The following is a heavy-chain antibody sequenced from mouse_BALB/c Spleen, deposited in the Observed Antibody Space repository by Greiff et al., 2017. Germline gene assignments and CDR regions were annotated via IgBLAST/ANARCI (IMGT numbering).Heavy chain of an antibody. D-gene: IGHD2-1*01. CDR3: ARLYYGNYDAMDY. CDR2: INPSSGYT. Sequence: QVQLKESGAELARPGASVKMSCKASGYTFTSYTMHWVKQRPGQGLEWIGYINPSSGYTNYNQKFKDKATLTADKSSSTAYMQLSSLTSEDSAVYYCARLYYGNYDAMDYWGQGTSVTVSS. J-gene: IGHJ4*01. V-gene: IGHV1-4*01. CDR1: GYTFTSYT.